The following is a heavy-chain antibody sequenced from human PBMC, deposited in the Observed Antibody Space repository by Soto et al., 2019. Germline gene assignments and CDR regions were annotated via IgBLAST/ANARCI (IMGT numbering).Heavy chain of an antibody. J-gene: IGHJ6*02. CDR3: ATSAFLEYGLDV. D-gene: IGHD3-3*02. CDR2: IIPFFGTT. V-gene: IGHV1-69*12. Sequence: QVQLVQSGAEVRKPGSSVKVSCKASGGTVSNYAINWVRQAPGQGLKWMGGIIPFFGTTNYAQNFQGRVTISADESTSTAFMELSSLRSEDTAVYYCATSAFLEYGLDVWGQGTTVTVSS. CDR1: GGTVSNYA.